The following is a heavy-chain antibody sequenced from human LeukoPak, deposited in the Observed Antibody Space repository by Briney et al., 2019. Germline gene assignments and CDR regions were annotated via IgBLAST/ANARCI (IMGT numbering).Heavy chain of an antibody. Sequence: PGGSLRLSCAASGFTFRNHAMSWVRQAPGKGLEWVSGISGGGGRTYYAVSVKGRFTISRDNSKTTLHLQMNRLRVEDTAVYYCAKEGDIDLPSYFYYGVDVWGPGTTVTVSS. V-gene: IGHV3-23*01. J-gene: IGHJ6*02. D-gene: IGHD2-21*02. CDR2: ISGGGGRT. CDR3: AKEGDIDLPSYFYYGVDV. CDR1: GFTFRNHA.